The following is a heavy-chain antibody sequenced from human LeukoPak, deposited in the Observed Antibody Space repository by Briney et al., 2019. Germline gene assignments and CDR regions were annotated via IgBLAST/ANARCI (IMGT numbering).Heavy chain of an antibody. V-gene: IGHV3-30*04. Sequence: WGSLRLSCAASGFTFSSYAMHWVRQAPGKVLEWVAVISYDGSNKYYADSVKGRFTISRDNSKNTLYLQMNSLRAEDTAVYYCAKGGGGIAAAGGDWFDPWGQGTLVTVSS. CDR1: GFTFSSYA. CDR2: ISYDGSNK. J-gene: IGHJ5*02. CDR3: AKGGGGIAAAGGDWFDP. D-gene: IGHD6-13*01.